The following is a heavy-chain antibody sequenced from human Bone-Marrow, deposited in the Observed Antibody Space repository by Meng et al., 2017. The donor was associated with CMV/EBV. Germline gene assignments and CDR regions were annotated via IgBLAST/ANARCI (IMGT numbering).Heavy chain of an antibody. Sequence: ASVKVSCKASGYTFTSYYMHWVRQAPGQGLEWMGITNPSGGSTSYAQKFQGRVTMTRDTSTSTVYMELSSLRSEDTGVYYCARRKILTGHRLDSWCQGTLVTVSS. CDR2: TNPSGGST. CDR1: GYTFTSYY. V-gene: IGHV1-46*01. CDR3: ARRKILTGHRLDS. D-gene: IGHD3-9*01. J-gene: IGHJ4*02.